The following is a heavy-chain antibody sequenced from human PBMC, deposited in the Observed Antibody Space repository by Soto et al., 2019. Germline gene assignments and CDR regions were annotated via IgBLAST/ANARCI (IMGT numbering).Heavy chain of an antibody. D-gene: IGHD4-4*01. V-gene: IGHV1-69*08. CDR1: GGTFSSYT. CDR3: ARDATVAHDAFDI. J-gene: IGHJ3*02. Sequence: QVQLVQSGAEVKKPGSSVKVSCKASGGTFSSYTISWVRQAPGQGLEWMGRIIPIRGIANYAQKFQGRVTITADKSTSTAYMELSSLRSEDTAVYYCARDATVAHDAFDIWGQGTMVTVSS. CDR2: IIPIRGIA.